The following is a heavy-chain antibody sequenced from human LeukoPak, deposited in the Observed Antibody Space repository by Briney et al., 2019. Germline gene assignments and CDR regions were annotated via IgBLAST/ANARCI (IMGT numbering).Heavy chain of an antibody. CDR1: GGTFSSYA. J-gene: IGHJ5*02. V-gene: IGHV1-8*02. CDR3: ASTPSGNWFDP. D-gene: IGHD3-10*01. Sequence: ASVKVSCKASGGTFSSYAISWVRQAPGQGLEWMGWMNPNSGNTGYAQKFQGRVTMTRNTSISTAYMELSSLRSEDTAVYYCASTPSGNWFDPWGQGTLVTVSS. CDR2: MNPNSGNT.